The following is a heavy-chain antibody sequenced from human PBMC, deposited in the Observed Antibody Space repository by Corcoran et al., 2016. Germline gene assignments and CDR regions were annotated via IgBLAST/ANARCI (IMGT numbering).Heavy chain of an antibody. J-gene: IGHJ1*01. CDR2: INPSGGST. CDR3: ARGEPNSNDGLFYFQH. Sequence: QVQLVQSGAEVKKPGASVKVSCKASGYTFTSYYMHWVRQAPGQGLEWMGIINPSGGSTSYAQKFQGRVTMTRDTSTSTVYMELSSLRSEDTAVYYCARGEPNSNDGLFYFQHWGQGTLVTVSS. V-gene: IGHV1-46*01. D-gene: IGHD4-4*01. CDR1: GYTFTSYY.